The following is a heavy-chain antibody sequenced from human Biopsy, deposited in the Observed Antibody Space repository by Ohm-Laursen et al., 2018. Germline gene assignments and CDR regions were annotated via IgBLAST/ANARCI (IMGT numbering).Heavy chain of an antibody. Sequence: SETLSLTCTVSGGSVSSNVACWAWICQPPGKGLESIGSIFYSGITYYNPSLQSRVTMSVDTSKNQFSLNLTSVTAADTAVYYCARHPTGFWFDPWGQGTLVIVSS. CDR3: ARHPTGFWFDP. CDR2: IFYSGIT. V-gene: IGHV4-39*01. J-gene: IGHJ5*02. CDR1: GGSVSSNVAC.